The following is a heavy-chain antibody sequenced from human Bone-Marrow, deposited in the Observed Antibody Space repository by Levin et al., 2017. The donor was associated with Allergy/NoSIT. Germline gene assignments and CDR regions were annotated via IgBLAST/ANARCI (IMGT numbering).Heavy chain of an antibody. CDR2: IYSGGNT. CDR1: GFTVSSNY. Sequence: GGSLRLSCAASGFTVSSNYMSWVRQAPGKGLEWVALIYSGGNTDYADSVKGRFTMSRDNSKKTPYLQMNSLRAEDTAVYYCARSRDYGDHLDYWGQGTLVTVSS. CDR3: ARSRDYGDHLDY. V-gene: IGHV3-53*01. J-gene: IGHJ4*02. D-gene: IGHD4-17*01.